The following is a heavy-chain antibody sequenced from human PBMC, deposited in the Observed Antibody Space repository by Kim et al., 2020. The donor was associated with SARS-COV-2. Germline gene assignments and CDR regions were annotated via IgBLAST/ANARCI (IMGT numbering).Heavy chain of an antibody. J-gene: IGHJ4*02. CDR3: VRLRPDSMSYAN. Sequence: SETLSLTCAVSGGSFSSYNWSCWRRQPPGKRQEWIGVIYSGGSAYYTSSIKSRVTISVDKSKNPFFLQLTSVTAADTAFYYCVRLRPDSMSYANWDQG. CDR1: GGSFSSYNW. D-gene: IGHD3-22*01. V-gene: IGHV4-4*02. CDR2: IYSGGSA.